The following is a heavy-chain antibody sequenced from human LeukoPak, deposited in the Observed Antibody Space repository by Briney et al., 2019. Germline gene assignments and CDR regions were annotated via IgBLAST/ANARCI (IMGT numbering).Heavy chain of an antibody. CDR2: IYYSGST. J-gene: IGHJ4*02. CDR3: ARHGRGYSGYDYWYLDY. D-gene: IGHD5-12*01. CDR1: GGSISSHY. Sequence: PSETLSLTCTVSGGSISSHYWSWIRQPPGKGLEWIGYIYYSGSTNYNPSLKSRVTISVDTSKNQFSLKLSSVTAADTAVYYCARHGRGYSGYDYWYLDYWGQGTLVTVSS. V-gene: IGHV4-59*08.